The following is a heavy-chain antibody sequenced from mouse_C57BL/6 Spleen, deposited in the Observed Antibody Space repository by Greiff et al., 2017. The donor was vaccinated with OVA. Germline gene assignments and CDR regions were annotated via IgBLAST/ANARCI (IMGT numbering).Heavy chain of an antibody. D-gene: IGHD1-1*01. CDR3: ASYGSSHDYAMDY. J-gene: IGHJ4*01. V-gene: IGHV1-72*01. CDR1: GYTFTSYW. CDR2: IDPNSGGT. Sequence: QVQLKQSGAELVKPGASVKLSCKASGYTFTSYWMHWVKQRPGRGLEWIGRIDPNSGGTKYNEKFKSKATLTVDKSSSTAYMQLSSLTSEDSAVYYCASYGSSHDYAMDYWGQGTSVTVSS.